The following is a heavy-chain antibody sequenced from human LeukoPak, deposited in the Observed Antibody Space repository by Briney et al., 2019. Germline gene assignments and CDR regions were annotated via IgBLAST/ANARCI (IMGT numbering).Heavy chain of an antibody. V-gene: IGHV4-39*01. CDR1: GGSISSSSYY. J-gene: IGHJ5*02. Sequence: SETLSLTCTVSGGSISSSSYYWGWIRQPPGKGLEWIGSIYYSGSTYYNPSLKSRVTISVDTSKNQFSLKLSSVTAADTAVYYCARGGYSYDNWFDPWGQGTLVTVSS. D-gene: IGHD5-18*01. CDR2: IYYSGST. CDR3: ARGGYSYDNWFDP.